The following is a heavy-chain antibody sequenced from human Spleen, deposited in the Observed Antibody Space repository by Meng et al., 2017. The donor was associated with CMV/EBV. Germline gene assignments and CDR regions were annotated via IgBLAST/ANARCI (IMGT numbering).Heavy chain of an antibody. D-gene: IGHD3-10*01. Sequence: SETLSLTCTVSGGSVRSASYYWGWIRQPPGKGLEWIGYIYYTGSTNYNPPLKSRVTISVDTSKNQFSLKMAYVTAADTAVYYCARDLGLWFGEYDSWGQGTLVTVSS. CDR1: GGSVRSASYY. V-gene: IGHV4-61*01. CDR3: ARDLGLWFGEYDS. J-gene: IGHJ5*01. CDR2: IYYTGST.